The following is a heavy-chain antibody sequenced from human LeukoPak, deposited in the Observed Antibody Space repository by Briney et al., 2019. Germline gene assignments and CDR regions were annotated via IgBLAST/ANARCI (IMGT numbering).Heavy chain of an antibody. CDR2: IKQDGSEK. V-gene: IGHV3-7*01. CDR3: ARGYPPVPAAAYFDY. CDR1: GFTFSSYW. D-gene: IGHD2-2*01. J-gene: IGHJ4*02. Sequence: GGSLRLSCAASGFTFSSYWMSWVRQAPGKGLEGVAKIKQDGSEKYYVDSVKGRFTISRDNAKNSLYLQMNSLRAEDTAVYYCARGYPPVPAAAYFDYWGQGTLVTVSS.